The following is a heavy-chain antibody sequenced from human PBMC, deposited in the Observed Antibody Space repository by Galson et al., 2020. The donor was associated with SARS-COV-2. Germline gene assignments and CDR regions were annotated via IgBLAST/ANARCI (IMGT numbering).Heavy chain of an antibody. Sequence: GESLKISCEDSGFTFDDYGMTWVRQAPRKGLEWVSGITSNGISARYADSVKGRFTISRDNAKNSLYLQITSLRAEDTAVYYCARGLDYFDYWGQGTLVTVSS. CDR2: ITSNGISA. CDR1: GFTFDDYG. J-gene: IGHJ4*02. CDR3: ARGLDYFDY. V-gene: IGHV3-20*04.